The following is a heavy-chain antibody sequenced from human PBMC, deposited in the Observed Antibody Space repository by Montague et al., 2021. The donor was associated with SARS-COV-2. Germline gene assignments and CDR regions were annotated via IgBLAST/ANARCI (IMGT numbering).Heavy chain of an antibody. J-gene: IGHJ6*02. CDR1: GFTFRSYW. V-gene: IGHV3-74*01. Sequence: SLRLSCAASGFTFRSYWMHWVRRAPGKGLVWVSRINSDGSSTGYADSVKGRFTISRDNAKSTLYLQMNSLRAEDTAVYYCARSIGDFWSGYEDYYSAMGVWGQGTTVTVSS. D-gene: IGHD3-3*01. CDR2: INSDGSST. CDR3: ARSIGDFWSGYEDYYSAMGV.